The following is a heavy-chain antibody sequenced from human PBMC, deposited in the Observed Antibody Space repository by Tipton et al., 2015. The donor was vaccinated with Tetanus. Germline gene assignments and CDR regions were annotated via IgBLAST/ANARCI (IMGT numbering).Heavy chain of an antibody. CDR1: GYRPTNYG. J-gene: IGHJ4*02. D-gene: IGHD2-2*01. CDR2: ISGYSGHT. CDR3: ARTLAYCSRDACYHLRGYEF. V-gene: IGHV1-18*01. Sequence: QSGAEVKQPGASVTVSCKASGYRPTNYGISWVRQAPGQGLEWLGWISGYSGHTNYAQQVQGRVTMTTDTSTSTAYLELRNLRPDDTAVYYCARTLAYCSRDACYHLRGYEFWGQGTLLTVSS.